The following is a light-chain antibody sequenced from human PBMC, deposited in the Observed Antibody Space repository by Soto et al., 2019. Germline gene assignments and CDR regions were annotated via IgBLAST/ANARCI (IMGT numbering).Light chain of an antibody. V-gene: IGKV3-20*01. CDR2: GAS. Sequence: ESRLRQSPGTLSLSPGERGTLSCRASQSVSSRSLAWYQHKPGQAPRLLIYGASIRATGIPDRFSASGSGADFTLTIRRLEPEDFAVYYCQQFGDSPPAFTFGQGTKLEI. CDR1: QSVSSRS. J-gene: IGKJ2*01. CDR3: QQFGDSPPAFT.